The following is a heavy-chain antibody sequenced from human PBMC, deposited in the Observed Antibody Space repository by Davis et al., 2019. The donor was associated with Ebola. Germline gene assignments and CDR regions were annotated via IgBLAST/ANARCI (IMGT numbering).Heavy chain of an antibody. J-gene: IGHJ6*04. CDR1: GDSVSSGG. CDR3: ARGWLRAGMDV. CDR2: TYYNSKWYN. V-gene: IGHV6-1*01. D-gene: IGHD5-18*01. Sequence: PSETLSLTCALSGDSVSSGGWNWIRQSPSRGLEWLGRTYYNSKWYNDYAVSVKSRISINPDTSKNQFSLQLNSVTPEDTALYYCARGWLRAGMDVWGEGTTVTVTS.